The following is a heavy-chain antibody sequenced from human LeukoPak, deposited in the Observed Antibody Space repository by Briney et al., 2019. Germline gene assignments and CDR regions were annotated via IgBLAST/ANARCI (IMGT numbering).Heavy chain of an antibody. J-gene: IGHJ4*02. D-gene: IGHD3-10*01. V-gene: IGHV3-23*01. Sequence: GGSPRLSCAASGFTFSSSAMTWVRQAPGKGLEWVSALSGSGDSTYYADSVKGRFTISRDNSKNTLYLQMSSLRAEDTAVYYCAKGPVRGVIPYYWGQGTLVTASS. CDR3: AKGPVRGVIPYY. CDR1: GFTFSSSA. CDR2: LSGSGDST.